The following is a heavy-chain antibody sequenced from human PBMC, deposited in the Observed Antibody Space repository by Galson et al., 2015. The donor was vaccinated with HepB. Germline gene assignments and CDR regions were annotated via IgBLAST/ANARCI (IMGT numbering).Heavy chain of an antibody. CDR1: GFTFSNAW. V-gene: IGHV3-15*01. J-gene: IGHJ4*02. Sequence: SLRLSCAASGFTFSNAWMSWVRQAPGKGLEWVGRIKSKTDGGTTDYAAPVKGRFTISRDDSKNTLYLQMNSLKTEDTAVYYCTTRGYYDSSGYLDYWGQGTLVTVSS. CDR2: IKSKTDGGTT. CDR3: TTRGYYDSSGYLDY. D-gene: IGHD3-22*01.